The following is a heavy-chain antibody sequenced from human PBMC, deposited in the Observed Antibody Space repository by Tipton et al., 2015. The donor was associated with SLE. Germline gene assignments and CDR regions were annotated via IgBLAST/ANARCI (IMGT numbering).Heavy chain of an antibody. V-gene: IGHV3-9*01. CDR1: GFTFDDYA. J-gene: IGHJ2*01. Sequence: SLRLSCAASGFTFDDYAMHWVRQAPGKGLEWVSGISWNSGCIGYADSVKGRFTISRDNAKNSLYLQMNSLRAEDTALYYCAKGRIAAWYFDLWGRGTLVTVSS. CDR2: ISWNSGCI. CDR3: AKGRIAAWYFDL. D-gene: IGHD6-6*01.